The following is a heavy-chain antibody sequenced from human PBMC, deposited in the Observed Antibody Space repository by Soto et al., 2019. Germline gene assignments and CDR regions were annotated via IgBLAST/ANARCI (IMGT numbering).Heavy chain of an antibody. CDR1: RDNLTNCP. V-gene: IGHV1-69*06. CDR3: ARKGLYCSSIDP. CDR2: ISPTFGTT. Sequence: ASVKASCKVPRDNLTNCPLQWPCHAPEQRLEWMGSISPTFGTTNYQQRFQGRVTITADKSASTACMELSSLISEDTAVYSCARKGLYCSSIDPWGQGTVVTVSS. D-gene: IGHD6-6*01. J-gene: IGHJ5*02.